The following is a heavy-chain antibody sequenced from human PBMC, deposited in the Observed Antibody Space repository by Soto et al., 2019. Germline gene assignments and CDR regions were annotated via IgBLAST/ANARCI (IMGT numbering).Heavy chain of an antibody. Sequence: PSETLSLTCAVYGGSFSGYYWIWIRQPPGKGLEWIGEINHSGSTNYNPSLKSRVTISVDTSKNQFSLKLSSVTAADTAVYYCASITFFGVVTTIDPWGQGTLVTVSS. J-gene: IGHJ5*02. CDR1: GGSFSGYY. V-gene: IGHV4-34*01. CDR2: INHSGST. CDR3: ASITFFGVVTTIDP. D-gene: IGHD3-3*01.